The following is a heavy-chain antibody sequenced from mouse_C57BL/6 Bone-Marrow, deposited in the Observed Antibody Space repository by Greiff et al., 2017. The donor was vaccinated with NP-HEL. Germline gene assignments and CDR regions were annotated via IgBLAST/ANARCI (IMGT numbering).Heavy chain of an antibody. CDR2: IYPRDGST. V-gene: IGHV1-85*01. D-gene: IGHD2-3*01. Sequence: QVHVKQSGPELVKPGASVKLSCKASGYTFTSYDINWVKQRPGQGLEWIGWIYPRDGSTKYNEKFKGKATLTVDTSSSTAYMELHSLTSEDSAVYFCARSRVYDGYFWYFDVWGTGTTVTVSS. CDR3: ARSRVYDGYFWYFDV. J-gene: IGHJ1*03. CDR1: GYTFTSYD.